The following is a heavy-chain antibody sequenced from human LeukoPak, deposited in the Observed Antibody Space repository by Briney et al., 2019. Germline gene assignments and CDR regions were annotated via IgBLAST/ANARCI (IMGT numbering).Heavy chain of an antibody. CDR3: ASGPWSYFDY. Sequence: SETLSLTCTVSGGSISSGGYYWNWIRQHPGKGLEWIGYIYYSGSTSYNPSLNSRVTISVDTSKNHCTLKLSSVTAADTAVYYCASGPWSYFDYWGQGTLVTVSS. CDR2: IYYSGST. J-gene: IGHJ4*02. V-gene: IGHV4-31*03. CDR1: GGSISSGGYY. D-gene: IGHD3-3*01.